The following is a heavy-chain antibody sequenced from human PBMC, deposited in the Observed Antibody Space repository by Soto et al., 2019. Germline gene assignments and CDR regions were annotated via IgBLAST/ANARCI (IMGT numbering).Heavy chain of an antibody. D-gene: IGHD6-19*01. J-gene: IGHJ4*02. Sequence: SETLSLTCAVYGGSFSDNEWNWIRQPPGKGLEWIGEISHSGSTNYNPSLKSRVTISVDRSKNQFSLKLSSVTAADTAVYYCARAGGLGAVAADYWGQGTLVTVSS. CDR2: ISHSGST. CDR3: ARAGGLGAVAADY. CDR1: GGSFSDNE. V-gene: IGHV4-34*01.